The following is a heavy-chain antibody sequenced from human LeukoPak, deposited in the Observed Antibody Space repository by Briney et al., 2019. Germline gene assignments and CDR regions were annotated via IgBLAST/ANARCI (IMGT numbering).Heavy chain of an antibody. V-gene: IGHV4-34*01. D-gene: IGHD3-9*01. Sequence: SETLSLTCTVSGGSISSYYWSWIRQPPGKGLEWIGEINHGGSTKYNPSLKSRITMSVDTSKNQFSLKLSSVTAADTAVYYCARDNDMGFEYWGQGTLVTVSS. J-gene: IGHJ4*02. CDR1: GGSISSYY. CDR2: INHGGST. CDR3: ARDNDMGFEY.